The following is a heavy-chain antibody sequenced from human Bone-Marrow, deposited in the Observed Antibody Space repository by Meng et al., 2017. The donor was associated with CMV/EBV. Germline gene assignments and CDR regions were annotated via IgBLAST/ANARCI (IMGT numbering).Heavy chain of an antibody. D-gene: IGHD2-2*01. CDR1: GYSISSGYY. CDR3: GCCSSTSLSRGGDYFDY. J-gene: IGHJ4*02. Sequence: SETLSLTCTVSGYSISSGYYWGWIRQPPGKGLEWIGSIYHSGRTYYNPSLKSRVTISVDTSKNQFSLKLSSVTAADTAVYYCGCCSSTSLSRGGDYFDYWGQGTLVTVSS. V-gene: IGHV4-38-2*02. CDR2: IYHSGRT.